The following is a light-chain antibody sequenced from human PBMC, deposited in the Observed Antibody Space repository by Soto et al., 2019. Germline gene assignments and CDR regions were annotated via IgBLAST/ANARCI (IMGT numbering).Light chain of an antibody. J-gene: IGKJ4*01. CDR1: QSVSSN. CDR2: GAS. CDR3: QQYHILPLT. Sequence: EIVLMQSPATLSVSPGESATLSCRASQSVSSNLAWYQQKPGQSPRLLIYGASTRATGIPARFSGSGSGTEFTLTITTLQSEDFAVYFCQQYHILPLTFVGGTKVEIE. V-gene: IGKV3-15*01.